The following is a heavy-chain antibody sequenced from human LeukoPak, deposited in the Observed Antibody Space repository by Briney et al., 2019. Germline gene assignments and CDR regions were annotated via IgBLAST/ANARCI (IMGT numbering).Heavy chain of an antibody. CDR2: IDHSGST. D-gene: IGHD3-10*01. CDR1: GGSIINSNW. J-gene: IGHJ4*02. Sequence: SETLSLTCAISGGSIINSNWWSWVRQPPGKGLEWIGEIDHSGSTSYNPSLKSRVTMSVDRSQNQFSLRLSTVTAADTAVYYCARDQGYYGSGSYDYWGQGALVTVSS. V-gene: IGHV4-4*02. CDR3: ARDQGYYGSGSYDY.